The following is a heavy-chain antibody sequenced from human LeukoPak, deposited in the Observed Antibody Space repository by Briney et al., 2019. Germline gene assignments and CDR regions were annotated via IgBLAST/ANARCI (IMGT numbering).Heavy chain of an antibody. CDR2: ISGSGGST. D-gene: IGHD3-10*01. V-gene: IGHV3-23*01. CDR1: GFTFSSHA. Sequence: GGSLRLSCAASGFTFSSHAMSWVRQAPGKGLEWVSAISGSGGSTYYADSVKGRFTISRDNSKNTLYLQMNSLRAEDTAVYYCARDTRNYYGSGSYSYYWGQGTLVTVSS. CDR3: ARDTRNYYGSGSYSYY. J-gene: IGHJ4*02.